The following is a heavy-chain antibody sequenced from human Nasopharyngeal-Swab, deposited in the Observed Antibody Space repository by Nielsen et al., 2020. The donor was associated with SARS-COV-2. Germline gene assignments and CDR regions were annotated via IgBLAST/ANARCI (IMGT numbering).Heavy chain of an antibody. J-gene: IGHJ5*01. CDR1: GDTFTSYG. CDR3: ARCITNTRSKGWFDF. D-gene: IGHD2-8*01. Sequence: ASVKVSCKASGDTFTSYGFGWVRQAPGQGLEWMGWISANNGDTDYAQKFRDRITMTTDTSTTTVHMELRGLKSDDTAVYYCARCITNTRSKGWFDFWGHGTLVTVSS. V-gene: IGHV1-18*01. CDR2: ISANNGDT.